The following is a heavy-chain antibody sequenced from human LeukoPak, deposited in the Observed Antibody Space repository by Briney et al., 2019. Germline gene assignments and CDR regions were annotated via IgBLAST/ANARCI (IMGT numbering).Heavy chain of an antibody. Sequence: GGSLRLSCAASGFTFSDYHMSWIRQAPGKGLEWISYISSSSNPIYYADSVKGRFTISRDNAKNSLYLQMNSLRAEDTAIYYCVRAVPAAILGAFDIWGQGTMVTVSS. CDR1: GFTFSDYH. V-gene: IGHV3-11*04. CDR2: ISSSSNPI. J-gene: IGHJ3*02. D-gene: IGHD2-2*02. CDR3: VRAVPAAILGAFDI.